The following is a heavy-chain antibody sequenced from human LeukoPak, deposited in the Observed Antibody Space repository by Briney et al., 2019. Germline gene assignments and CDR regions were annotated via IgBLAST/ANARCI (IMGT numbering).Heavy chain of an antibody. J-gene: IGHJ4*02. CDR3: ATLDPRSYRIRFDY. V-gene: IGHV1-24*01. CDR2: FDPEDGVR. Sequence: ASVKVSCKGSGHSLTKLSMHWVRQGPGQGLEWMGGFDPEDGVRIYAQKFQDRVTLTEDTSADTAYMELSSLRSADTAVYYCATLDPRSYRIRFDYWGQGALVTVSS. CDR1: GHSLTKLS. D-gene: IGHD1-14*01.